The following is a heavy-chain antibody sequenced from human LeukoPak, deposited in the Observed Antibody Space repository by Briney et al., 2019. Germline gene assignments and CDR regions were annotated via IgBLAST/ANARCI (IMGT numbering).Heavy chain of an antibody. CDR3: SRHWGRLDP. CDR1: GFTFSGSA. D-gene: IGHD3-16*01. CDR2: IRSKTNSYAT. Sequence: PGGSLRLSCAASGFTFSGSAMHWVRQTSGNGLEWVGHIRSKTNSYATAYAPSVKGRFTISRDDSKNTAYLQMNSLKTEDTAVYYGSRHWGRLDPWGQGTLVTVSS. J-gene: IGHJ5*02. V-gene: IGHV3-73*01.